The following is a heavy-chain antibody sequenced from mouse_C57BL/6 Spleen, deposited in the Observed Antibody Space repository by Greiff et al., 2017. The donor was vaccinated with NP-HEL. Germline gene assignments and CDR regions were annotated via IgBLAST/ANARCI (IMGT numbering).Heavy chain of an antibody. Sequence: VHLVESGPGLVQPSQSLSITCTVSGFSLTSYGVHWVRQSPGKGLEWLGVIWSGGSTDYNAAFISRLSISKDNSKSQVFFKMNSLQADDTAIYYCARNTHYYGSSPYAMDYWGQGTSVTVSS. CDR2: IWSGGST. V-gene: IGHV2-2*01. CDR1: GFSLTSYG. CDR3: ARNTHYYGSSPYAMDY. J-gene: IGHJ4*01. D-gene: IGHD1-1*01.